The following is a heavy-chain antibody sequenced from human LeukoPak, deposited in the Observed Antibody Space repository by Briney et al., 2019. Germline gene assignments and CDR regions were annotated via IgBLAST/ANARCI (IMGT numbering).Heavy chain of an antibody. CDR2: INPNSGGT. D-gene: IGHD4-17*01. CDR1: GHTFTGYY. V-gene: IGHV1-2*02. CDR3: ARRNVETTVTTGRSNYYYYYYMDV. Sequence: ASVKVSCKASGHTFTGYYMHWVRQAPGQGLGWMGWINPNSGGTNYAQKFQGRVTMTRDTSISTAYMELSRLRSDDTAVYYCARRNVETTVTTGRSNYYYYYYMDVWGKGTTVTVSS. J-gene: IGHJ6*03.